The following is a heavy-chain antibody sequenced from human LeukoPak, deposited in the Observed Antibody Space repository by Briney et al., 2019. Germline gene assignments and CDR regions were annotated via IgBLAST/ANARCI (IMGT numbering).Heavy chain of an antibody. Sequence: GGSLRLCCAASGFTFDDYGMSWVRQAPGKGLEWVSGIKWNGGSTGYADSVKGRFTISRYNAKNSLYLQMNSLRAEDTALYYCARGLGYSSGWYGIDSWGQGTLVTVSS. D-gene: IGHD6-19*01. CDR2: IKWNGGST. J-gene: IGHJ4*02. CDR1: GFTFDDYG. V-gene: IGHV3-20*04. CDR3: ARGLGYSSGWYGIDS.